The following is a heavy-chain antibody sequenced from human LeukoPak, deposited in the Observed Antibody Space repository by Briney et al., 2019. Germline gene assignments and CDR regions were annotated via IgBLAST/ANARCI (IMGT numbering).Heavy chain of an antibody. CDR1: GFAFEDYG. Sequence: GGSLRLSCSASGFAFEDYGMSWVRQAPGKGLEWVSGINRNGGSTGYGDSVKGRCTMSRDNAKNSLYLQMNSLRAEDTALYYCARVKVNVEMATIGYYFDYWGQGTLVTVSS. J-gene: IGHJ4*02. CDR3: ARVKVNVEMATIGYYFDY. V-gene: IGHV3-20*04. D-gene: IGHD5-24*01. CDR2: INRNGGST.